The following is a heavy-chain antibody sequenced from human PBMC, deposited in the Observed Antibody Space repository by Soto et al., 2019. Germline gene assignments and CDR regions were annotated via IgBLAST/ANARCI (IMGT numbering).Heavy chain of an antibody. CDR3: ARGIHYYYYMDV. Sequence: EVQLLESGGGLVQPGGSLRLSCAASGFTFSSYAMSWVRQAPGKGLEWVSAISGSGGSTYYADSVKGRFTISRDNSTNTLYLQMNSLRAEDTAVYYCARGIHYYYYMDVWGKGTTVTVSS. CDR1: GFTFSSYA. CDR2: ISGSGGST. V-gene: IGHV3-23*01. J-gene: IGHJ6*03.